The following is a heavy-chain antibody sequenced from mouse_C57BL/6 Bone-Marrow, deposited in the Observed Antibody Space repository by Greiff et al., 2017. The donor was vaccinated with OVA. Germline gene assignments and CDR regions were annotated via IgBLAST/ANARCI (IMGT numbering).Heavy chain of an antibody. CDR2: ISDGGSYT. Sequence: EVQLVESGGGLVKPGGSLKLSCAASGFSFSSYAMSWVRQTPEKRLEWVATISDGGSYTYYPDNVKGRFTISRDNAKNNLYLQMSHLKSEDTAMYYCARESFYAMDYWGQGTSVTVSS. CDR1: GFSFSSYA. J-gene: IGHJ4*01. V-gene: IGHV5-4*01. CDR3: ARESFYAMDY.